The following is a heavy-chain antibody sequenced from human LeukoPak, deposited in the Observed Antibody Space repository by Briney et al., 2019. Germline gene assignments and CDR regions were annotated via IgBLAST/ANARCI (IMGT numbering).Heavy chain of an antibody. CDR1: GFTFNTYA. CDR3: AKCGPYSSKWYFNLIAY. D-gene: IGHD6-13*01. J-gene: IGHJ4*01. Sequence: GGSLRLSCAVSGFTFNTYAMHWVRQAPGKGLEWVALIWYDGSNRDYADSVKGRFTVSRDNSKNTVYLQMNSLSPEDTAVYYCAKCGPYSSKWYFNLIAYWGHGTLVTVSS. V-gene: IGHV3-30*02. CDR2: IWYDGSNR.